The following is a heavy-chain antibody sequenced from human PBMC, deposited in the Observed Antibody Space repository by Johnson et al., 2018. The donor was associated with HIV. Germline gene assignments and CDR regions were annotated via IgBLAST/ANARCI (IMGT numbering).Heavy chain of an antibody. J-gene: IGHJ3*02. CDR2: INWNGGSA. D-gene: IGHD6-19*01. Sequence: VQLVESGGGVVRPGESLRLSCAASGFTFDDYGMSWVRQAPGKGLEWVSGINWNGGSAGHADSLKGRFIISRDNAKNSMYLQMNSLRAEDTALYYCARAAVPYSIGWYRPLDAFDMWGQGTKVTVSS. V-gene: IGHV3-20*04. CDR3: ARAAVPYSIGWYRPLDAFDM. CDR1: GFTFDDYG.